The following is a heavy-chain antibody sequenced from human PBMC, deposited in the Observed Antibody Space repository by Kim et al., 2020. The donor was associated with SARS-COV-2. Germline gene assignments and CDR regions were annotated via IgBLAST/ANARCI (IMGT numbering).Heavy chain of an antibody. Sequence: AQKFQGRVTMTEDTSTDTAYMELSSLRSEDTAVYYCATRALIVGATHFDYWGQGTLVTVSS. J-gene: IGHJ4*02. D-gene: IGHD1-26*01. CDR3: ATRALIVGATHFDY. V-gene: IGHV1-24*01.